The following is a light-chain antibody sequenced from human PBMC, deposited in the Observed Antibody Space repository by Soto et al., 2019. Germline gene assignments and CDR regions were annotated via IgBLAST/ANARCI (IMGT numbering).Light chain of an antibody. J-gene: IGKJ4*01. Sequence: DIQMTQSPTSLSASVGDRVTITCRASQDIRNFVAWYQQKPGKAPKLLIYAASTLQSGVPSRFSGSGSGTDFTLTINSLQPEDVATYSCQQYNNWPLTFGGGTKVEIK. CDR1: QDIRNF. V-gene: IGKV1-27*01. CDR3: QQYNNWPLT. CDR2: AAS.